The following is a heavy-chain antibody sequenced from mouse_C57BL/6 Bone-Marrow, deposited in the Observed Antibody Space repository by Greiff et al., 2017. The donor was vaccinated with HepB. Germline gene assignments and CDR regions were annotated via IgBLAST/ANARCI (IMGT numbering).Heavy chain of an antibody. D-gene: IGHD2-2*01. V-gene: IGHV1-63*01. CDR1: GYTFTNYW. J-gene: IGHJ3*01. Sequence: QVQLKESGAELVRPGTSVKMSCKASGYTFTNYWIGWAKQRPGHGLEWIGDIYPGGGYTNYNEKFKGKATLTADKASCTAYMQFSSLTSEDSAIYYCARRGYDGTWFAYWGQGTLVTVSA. CDR3: ARRGYDGTWFAY. CDR2: IYPGGGYT.